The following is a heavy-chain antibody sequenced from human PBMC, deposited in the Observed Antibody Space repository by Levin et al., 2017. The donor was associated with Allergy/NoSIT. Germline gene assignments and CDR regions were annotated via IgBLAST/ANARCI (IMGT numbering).Heavy chain of an antibody. CDR2: IGTAGDT. CDR1: GFTFSSYD. J-gene: IGHJ4*02. V-gene: IGHV3-13*01. D-gene: IGHD3-22*01. Sequence: GESLKISCAASGFTFSSYDMHWVRQATGKGLEWVSAIGTAGDTYYPGSVKGRFTISRENAKNSLYLQMNSLRAGDTAVYYCARSRSGYYDYWGQGTLVTVSS. CDR3: ARSRSGYYDY.